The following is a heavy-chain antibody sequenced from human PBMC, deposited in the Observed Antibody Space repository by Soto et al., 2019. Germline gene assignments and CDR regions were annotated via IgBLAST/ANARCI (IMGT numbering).Heavy chain of an antibody. D-gene: IGHD6-19*01. J-gene: IGHJ3*02. Sequence: GGSLRLSCTASGFTFGDYAMSWFRQAPGKGLEWVGFIRSKAYGGTTEYAASVKGRFTISRDDSKSIAYLQMNSLKTEDTAVYYCTKSSGWYPNAFDIWGQGTMVTVSS. CDR2: IRSKAYGGTT. V-gene: IGHV3-49*03. CDR3: TKSSGWYPNAFDI. CDR1: GFTFGDYA.